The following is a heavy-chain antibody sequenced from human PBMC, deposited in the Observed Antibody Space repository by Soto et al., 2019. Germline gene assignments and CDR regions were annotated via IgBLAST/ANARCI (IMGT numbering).Heavy chain of an antibody. CDR2: IYTSGST. J-gene: IGHJ5*02. Sequence: SETLSLTCTVSGGSISSYYWSWIRQPAGKGLEWIGRIYTSGSTNYNPSLKSRVTMSVDTSKNQFSLKLSSVTAADTAVYYCARDHGGVVPAAISQRGVWFDPWGQGTLVTVPQ. V-gene: IGHV4-4*07. D-gene: IGHD2-2*02. CDR1: GGSISSYY. CDR3: ARDHGGVVPAAISQRGVWFDP.